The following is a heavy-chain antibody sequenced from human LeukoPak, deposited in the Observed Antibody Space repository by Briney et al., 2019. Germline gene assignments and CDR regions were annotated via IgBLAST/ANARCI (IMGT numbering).Heavy chain of an antibody. Sequence: SETLSLTCTVSGGSISSSSFYWGWIRQPPGKGLVWIGSIYCSGSTYYNPSLKSRVTISVDTSKNQFSLKPSSVTAADTAVYYCASGSAYYGSGSYYVGYYYYYYMDVWGKGTTVTVSS. CDR1: GGSISSSSFY. CDR3: ASGSAYYGSGSYYVGYYYYYYMDV. J-gene: IGHJ6*03. D-gene: IGHD3-10*01. CDR2: IYCSGST. V-gene: IGHV4-39*07.